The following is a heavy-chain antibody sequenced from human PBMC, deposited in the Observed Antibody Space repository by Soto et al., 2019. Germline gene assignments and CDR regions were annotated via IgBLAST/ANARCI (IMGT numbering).Heavy chain of an antibody. V-gene: IGHV4-4*07. J-gene: IGHJ4*02. CDR3: ARPSAGYSSSYDFAY. Sequence: SETLSLTCTVSGGSISSYYWSWIRQPAGKGLEWIGRIYTSGSTNYNPSLKSRVTMSVDTSKNQLSLKLSSVTAADTAVYYCARPSAGYSSSYDFAYWGQGTLVTVSS. CDR2: IYTSGST. CDR1: GGSISSYY. D-gene: IGHD6-13*01.